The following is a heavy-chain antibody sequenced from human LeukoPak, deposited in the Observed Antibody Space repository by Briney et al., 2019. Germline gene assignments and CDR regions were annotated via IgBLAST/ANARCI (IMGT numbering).Heavy chain of an antibody. V-gene: IGHV3-21*01. Sequence: GGSLRLSCAASGFTFSSYSMNWVRQAPGKGLEWDSSISSSSSYIYYADSVKGRFTISRDNAKNSLYLQMNSLRAEDTAVYYCARDSVMGNWFDPWGQGTLVTVSS. CDR2: ISSSSSYI. CDR1: GFTFSSYS. CDR3: ARDSVMGNWFDP. D-gene: IGHD2-21*01. J-gene: IGHJ5*02.